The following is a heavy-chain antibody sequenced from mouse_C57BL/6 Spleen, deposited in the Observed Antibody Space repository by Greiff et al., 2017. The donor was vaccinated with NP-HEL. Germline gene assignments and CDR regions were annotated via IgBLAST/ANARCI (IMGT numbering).Heavy chain of an antibody. CDR1: GYTFTSYW. V-gene: IGHV1-52*01. CDR3: ARENYDYDGYFDY. J-gene: IGHJ2*01. Sequence: QVQLQQPGAELVRPGSSVKLSCKASGYTFTSYWMHWVKQRPIQGLEWIGNIDPSDSETHYNQKFKDKATLTVDKSSSTAYMQLSSLTSEDSAVYYCARENYDYDGYFDYWGQGTTLTVSS. D-gene: IGHD2-4*01. CDR2: IDPSDSET.